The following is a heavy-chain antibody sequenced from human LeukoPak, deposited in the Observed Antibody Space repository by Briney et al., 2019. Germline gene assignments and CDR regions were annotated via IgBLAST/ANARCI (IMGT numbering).Heavy chain of an antibody. CDR3: ARPYGSSGWMRPFDY. CDR1: GGTFSSYA. J-gene: IGHJ4*02. CDR2: IIPIFGTA. D-gene: IGHD6-25*01. V-gene: IGHV1-69*01. Sequence: SVKVSCKASGGTFSSYAISWVRQPPGQGLEWMGGIIPIFGTANYAQKFQGRVTITADESTSTAYMELSSLRSEDTAVYYCARPYGSSGWMRPFDYWGQGTLVTVSS.